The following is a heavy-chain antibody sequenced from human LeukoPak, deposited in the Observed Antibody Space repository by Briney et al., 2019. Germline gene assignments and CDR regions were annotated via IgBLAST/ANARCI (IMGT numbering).Heavy chain of an antibody. J-gene: IGHJ6*03. CDR3: ARDKRQQVHYAYYYYIDV. D-gene: IGHD6-13*01. V-gene: IGHV3-53*01. Sequence: GGSLRLSCAASGFTVSDNYMSWVRQAPGKGLEWVSVVYAGGSTYYADSVKGRFTISRDNSKNTLYLQMNSLRAEDTAMYYCARDKRQQVHYAYYYYIDVWGKGTTVTISS. CDR1: GFTVSDNY. CDR2: VYAGGST.